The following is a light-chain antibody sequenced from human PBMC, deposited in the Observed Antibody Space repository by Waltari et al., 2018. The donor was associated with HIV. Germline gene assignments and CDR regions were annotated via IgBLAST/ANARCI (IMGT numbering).Light chain of an antibody. J-gene: IGLJ2*01. CDR3: STWDFSLNSVV. Sequence: QSALTQEASESGTVGQKVTLSCTGNSNNLGTYAVGWYQQISHGAPNTVVFGNSLPSGIPDRFSGSKSGTIASLTISGLQPEDEAVYYCSTWDFSLNSVVFGGGTKLTV. CDR1: SNNLGTYA. V-gene: IGLV1-44*01. CDR2: GNS.